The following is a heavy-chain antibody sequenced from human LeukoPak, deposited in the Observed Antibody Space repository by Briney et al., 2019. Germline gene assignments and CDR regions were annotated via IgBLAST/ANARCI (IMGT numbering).Heavy chain of an antibody. J-gene: IGHJ4*02. Sequence: GESLKISCKGSGYSFTSYWIGWVRQMPGKGLEWMGIIYPGDSDTRYSPSFQGQVTISADKSISTAYLQWSSLKASDTAMYYCARSTPLLRYFDRYVYYFDYWGQGTLVAVSS. D-gene: IGHD3-9*01. CDR3: ARSTPLLRYFDRYVYYFDY. V-gene: IGHV5-51*01. CDR1: GYSFTSYW. CDR2: IYPGDSDT.